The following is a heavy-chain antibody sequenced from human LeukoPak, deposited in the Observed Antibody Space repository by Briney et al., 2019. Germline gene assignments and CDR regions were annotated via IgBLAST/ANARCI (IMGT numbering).Heavy chain of an antibody. CDR2: IYYSGST. J-gene: IGHJ4*02. Sequence: SETLSLTCTVSGGSISSSSYYRGWIRQPPGKGLEWIGYIYYSGSTNYNPSLKSRVTISVDTSKNQFSLKLTSVTAADTAVYYCARIGGNDYWGQGTLVTVSS. D-gene: IGHD4-23*01. CDR1: GGSISSSSYY. V-gene: IGHV4-61*05. CDR3: ARIGGNDY.